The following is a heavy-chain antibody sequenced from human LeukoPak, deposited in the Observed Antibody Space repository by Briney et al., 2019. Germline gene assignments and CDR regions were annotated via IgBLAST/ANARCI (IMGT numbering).Heavy chain of an antibody. Sequence: ASVKVSCKASGYTFTSYYMHWVRQAPGQGLEWMGIINPSGGSTSYAQKFQGRVTMTRDTSTSTVYMELSSLRSEDTAVYYCAREGGTTVTPNGMDVWGKGTTVTVSS. J-gene: IGHJ6*04. D-gene: IGHD4-17*01. CDR3: AREGGTTVTPNGMDV. CDR2: INPSGGST. V-gene: IGHV1-46*01. CDR1: GYTFTSYY.